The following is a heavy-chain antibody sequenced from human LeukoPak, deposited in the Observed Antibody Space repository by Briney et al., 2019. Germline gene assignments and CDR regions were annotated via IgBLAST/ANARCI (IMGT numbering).Heavy chain of an antibody. V-gene: IGHV4-30-4*01. J-gene: IGHJ4*02. D-gene: IGHD3-22*01. CDR3: ARAGYYYDSSGYSV. Sequence: PSETLSLTCNISGGSLSNGDYYWSWIRQPPGKGLEWIGYIYHSGTTYYNPSLEGRVTISVDTSRDQFPLKLNSVTAADTAVHYCARAGYYYDSSGYSVWGQGTLVTVSS. CDR2: IYHSGTT. CDR1: GGSLSNGDYY.